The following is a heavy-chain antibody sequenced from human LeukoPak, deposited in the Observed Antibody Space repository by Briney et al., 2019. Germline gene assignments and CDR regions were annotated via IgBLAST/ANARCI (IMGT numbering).Heavy chain of an antibody. J-gene: IGHJ6*02. D-gene: IGHD2-15*01. V-gene: IGHV4-30-2*01. Sequence: PSQTLSLTCAVSGGSISSGGYSWSWIRQPPGKGLEWIGYIYHSGSTYYNPSLKSRVTISVDRSKNQFSLKLSSVTAADTAVCYCARALLQGGYYYYYYGMDVWGQGTTVTVSS. CDR2: IYHSGST. CDR1: GGSISSGGYS. CDR3: ARALLQGGYYYYYYGMDV.